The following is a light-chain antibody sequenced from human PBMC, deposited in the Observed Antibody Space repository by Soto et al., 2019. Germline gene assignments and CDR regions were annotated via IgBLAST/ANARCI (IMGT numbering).Light chain of an antibody. Sequence: QSVLTQPASVSGSPGQSITISCTGTSSDDGAYNYVSWYQQHPGKAPKLMIYEVSYRPSGVSDRFSGSRSGNTASLTISGLQAEDESDYYCSSYTSSTTWVFGGGTKLTVL. J-gene: IGLJ3*02. CDR3: SSYTSSTTWV. CDR2: EVS. V-gene: IGLV2-14*01. CDR1: SSDDGAYNY.